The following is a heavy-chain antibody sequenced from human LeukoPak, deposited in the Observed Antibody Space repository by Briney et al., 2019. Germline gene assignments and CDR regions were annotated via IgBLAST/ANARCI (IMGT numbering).Heavy chain of an antibody. CDR2: IYYTGTR. CDR3: ARQGIDAFDI. J-gene: IGHJ3*02. CDR1: GGSISSHY. V-gene: IGHV4-59*08. Sequence: SETVSLNCTVSGGSISSHYWSWIGQPPGKGLEWIAYIYYTGTRNYNPSLKSRVTISVDTSKNQISLRLSSVTAADTAVYYCARQGIDAFDIWGQGTLVTVSS.